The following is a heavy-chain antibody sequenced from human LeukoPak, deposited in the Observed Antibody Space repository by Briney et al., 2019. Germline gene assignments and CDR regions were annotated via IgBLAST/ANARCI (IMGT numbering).Heavy chain of an antibody. Sequence: KPSETLSLTCAVYGGSFSAYYWSWIRQPPGKGLEWIGGINHSGSTNYNPSLKSRVTISVDRSKNQFSLKLSSVTAADTAVYYCARPIPLSSGYYFDYWGQGTLVTVSS. D-gene: IGHD3-22*01. CDR3: ARPIPLSSGYYFDY. V-gene: IGHV4-34*01. CDR1: GGSFSAYY. J-gene: IGHJ4*01. CDR2: INHSGST.